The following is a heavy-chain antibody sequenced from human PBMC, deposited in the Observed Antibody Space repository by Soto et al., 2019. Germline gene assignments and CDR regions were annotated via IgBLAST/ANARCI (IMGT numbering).Heavy chain of an antibody. CDR2: INPNSGGT. V-gene: IGHV1-2*04. CDR3: ARDPGGVLRFLAWSTRPGWFDP. Sequence: ASVKVSCKASGYTFTGYYMHWVRQAPGQGLEWMGWINPNSGGTNYAQKFQGWVTMTRDTSISTAYMELSRLRSDDTAVYYCARDPGGVLRFLAWSTRPGWFDPWGQGTLVTVSS. D-gene: IGHD3-3*01. CDR1: GYTFTGYY. J-gene: IGHJ5*02.